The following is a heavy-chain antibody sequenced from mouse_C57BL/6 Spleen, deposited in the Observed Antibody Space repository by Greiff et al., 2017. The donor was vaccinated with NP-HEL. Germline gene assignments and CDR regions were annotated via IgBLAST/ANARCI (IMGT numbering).Heavy chain of an antibody. CDR3: ARELRFAY. CDR1: GYAFTNYL. D-gene: IGHD2-1*01. J-gene: IGHJ3*01. CDR2: INPGSGGT. Sequence: VQLVESGAELVRPGTSVKVSCKASGYAFTNYLIEWVKQRPGQGLEWIGVINPGSGGTNYNEKFKGKETLTADKSSSTAYMQLSSLTSEDSAVYFCARELRFAYWGQGTLVTVSA. V-gene: IGHV1-54*01.